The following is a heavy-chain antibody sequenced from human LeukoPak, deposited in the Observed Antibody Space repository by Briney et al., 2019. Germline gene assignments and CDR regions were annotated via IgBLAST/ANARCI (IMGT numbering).Heavy chain of an antibody. J-gene: IGHJ6*03. CDR2: IYVTGT. CDR1: GGSIGTYY. D-gene: IGHD3-16*02. CDR3: ARHIGGGIEDMDV. Sequence: PSETLSLTCTVSGGSIGTYYWSWIRQSPGKGLEWIGYIYVTGTRYNPYLQSRVTISVDRSRNQFFLKLSSVTAADTAVYYCARHIGGGIEDMDVWGKGTKVIVSS. V-gene: IGHV4-59*08.